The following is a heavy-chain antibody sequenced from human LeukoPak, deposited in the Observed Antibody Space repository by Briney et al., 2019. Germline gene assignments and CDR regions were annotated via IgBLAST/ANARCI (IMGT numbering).Heavy chain of an antibody. J-gene: IGHJ4*02. Sequence: PGGSLRLSCAASGFTFSSYGMHWVRQAPGKGLEWVAFIRYDGSNKYYADSVKGRFTISRDNSKNTLYLQMNSLRAEDTALYYCAKDTFSSSWSQFDYWGQGTLVTVSS. V-gene: IGHV3-30*02. D-gene: IGHD6-13*01. CDR3: AKDTFSSSWSQFDY. CDR2: IRYDGSNK. CDR1: GFTFSSYG.